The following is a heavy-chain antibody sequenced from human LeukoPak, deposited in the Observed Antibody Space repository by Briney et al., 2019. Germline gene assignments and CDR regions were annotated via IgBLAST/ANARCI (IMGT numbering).Heavy chain of an antibody. CDR1: GFTFSSYS. D-gene: IGHD6-19*01. J-gene: IGHJ4*02. CDR2: ISSSSTI. V-gene: IGHV3-48*02. Sequence: GGSLRLSCAASGFTFSSYSMNWVRQAPGKGLEWVSYISSSSTIYYADSVKGRFTISRDNAKNSLYLQMNSLRDEDTAVYYCTRVLYSSGWYGDHYWGQGTLVTVSS. CDR3: TRVLYSSGWYGDHY.